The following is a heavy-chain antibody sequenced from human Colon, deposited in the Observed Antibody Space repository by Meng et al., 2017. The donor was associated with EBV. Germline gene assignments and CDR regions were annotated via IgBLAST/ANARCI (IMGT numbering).Heavy chain of an antibody. CDR1: GYTFNNYG. CDR3: ARVEVGITSDDY. Sequence: VRSGVEVKRRRASVKVSCKASGYTFNNYGMPWVRQAPGQGLGWRGGISAYNGNTNYAPTLQVRLTMTKDTSTITANLELRSPRYDDTDLYSCARVEVGITSDDYWGQGTLVTVSS. J-gene: IGHJ4*02. CDR2: ISAYNGNT. V-gene: IGHV1-18*01. D-gene: IGHD1-26*01.